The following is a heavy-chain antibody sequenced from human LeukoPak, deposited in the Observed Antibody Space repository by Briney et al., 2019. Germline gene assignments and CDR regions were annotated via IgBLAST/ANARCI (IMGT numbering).Heavy chain of an antibody. J-gene: IGHJ4*02. CDR3: ARDTYSSSFWGYFDY. D-gene: IGHD6-13*01. CDR2: ISYDGSNK. Sequence: PGGSLRLSCAASGFTFSSYAMHWVRQAPGKGLEWVAVISYDGSNKYYADSVKGRFTISRDNSKNTLYLQMNSLRAEDTAVYYCARDTYSSSFWGYFDYWGQGTLVTVSS. V-gene: IGHV3-30*04. CDR1: GFTFSSYA.